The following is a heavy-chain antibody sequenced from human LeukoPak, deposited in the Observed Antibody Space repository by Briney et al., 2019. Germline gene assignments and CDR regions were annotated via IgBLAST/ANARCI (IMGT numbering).Heavy chain of an antibody. D-gene: IGHD3-22*01. CDR1: GFTFSSYG. CDR2: ISYDGSNK. Sequence: GGSLRLSCAASGFTFSSYGMHWVRQAPGKGLEWVAVISYDGSNKYYADSVKGRFTISRDNSKNTLYLQMNSLRAEDTAVYYCVRDDSSGYFDYWGQGTLVTVSS. J-gene: IGHJ4*02. V-gene: IGHV3-30*03. CDR3: VRDDSSGYFDY.